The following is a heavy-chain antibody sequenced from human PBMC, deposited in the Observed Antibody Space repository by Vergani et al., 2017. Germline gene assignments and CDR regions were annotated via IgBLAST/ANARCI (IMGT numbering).Heavy chain of an antibody. V-gene: IGHV4-61*02. CDR3: ARSWQQGPFDY. D-gene: IGHD6-13*01. Sequence: QVQLQESGPGLVKPSQTLSLTCTVSGGSISSGSYYWSWIRQPAGKGLEWIGRIYTSGSTNYNPSLKSRVTMSVDTSKNQFSLKLSSVTAADTAVYYCARSWQQGPFDYWGQGTLVTVSS. CDR2: IYTSGST. CDR1: GGSISSGSYY. J-gene: IGHJ4*02.